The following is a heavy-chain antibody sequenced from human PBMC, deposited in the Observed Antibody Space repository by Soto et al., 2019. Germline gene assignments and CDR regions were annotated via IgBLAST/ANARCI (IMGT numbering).Heavy chain of an antibody. CDR2: ITSKSTTI. CDR1: GFTFTSYS. Sequence: GGSLRLSCAASGFTFTSYSMNWVRQAPGQGLEWVSYITSKSTTIKYADSVKGRFTVSRDNAKNSLYLQLNSLRDEDTAVYYCAREMGACSDSSCYPGPYDSWGQGTLVTVSS. V-gene: IGHV3-48*02. D-gene: IGHD3-16*01. CDR3: AREMGACSDSSCYPGPYDS. J-gene: IGHJ5*02.